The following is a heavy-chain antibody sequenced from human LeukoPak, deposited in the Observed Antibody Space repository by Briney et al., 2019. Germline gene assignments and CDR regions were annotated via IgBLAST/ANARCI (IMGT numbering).Heavy chain of an antibody. J-gene: IGHJ4*02. CDR2: ISGSGGST. CDR1: GGSFSGYY. Sequence: ETLSLTCAVYGGSFSGYYWSWVRQAPGNGLEWVSAISGSGGSTYYADSVKGRFTISRDNSKNTLYLQMNSLRAEDTAVYYCAKDPSGWYDQYFDYWGQGTLVTVSS. CDR3: AKDPSGWYDQYFDY. V-gene: IGHV3-23*01. D-gene: IGHD6-19*01.